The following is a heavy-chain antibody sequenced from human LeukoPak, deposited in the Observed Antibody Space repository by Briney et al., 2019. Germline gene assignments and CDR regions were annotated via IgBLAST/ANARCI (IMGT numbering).Heavy chain of an antibody. J-gene: IGHJ4*02. CDR2: INSDGSST. CDR1: GFTFSSYW. V-gene: IGHV3-74*01. Sequence: GGSLRLSCAASGFTFSSYWMHWVRQAPGKGLVWVSRINSDGSSTSYADSVKGRFTISRDNAKNTLYLQMNSLRAEDTAVYYCAKDHRAYDYVWGPTWYWGQGTLVTVSS. CDR3: AKDHRAYDYVWGPTWY. D-gene: IGHD3-16*01.